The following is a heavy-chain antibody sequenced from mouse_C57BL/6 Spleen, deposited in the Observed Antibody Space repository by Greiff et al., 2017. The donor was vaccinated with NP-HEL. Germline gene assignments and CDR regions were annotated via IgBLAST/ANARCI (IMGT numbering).Heavy chain of an antibody. J-gene: IGHJ2*01. CDR1: GYTFTSYW. CDR2: INPSNGGT. V-gene: IGHV1-53*01. CDR3: ARERLPYYFDY. D-gene: IGHD1-2*01. Sequence: VKLMESGTELVKPGASVKLSCKASGYTFTSYWMHWVKQRPGQGLEWIGNINPSNGGTNYNEKFKSKATLTVDKSSSTAYMQLSSLTSEDSAVYYCARERLPYYFDYWGQGTTLTVSS.